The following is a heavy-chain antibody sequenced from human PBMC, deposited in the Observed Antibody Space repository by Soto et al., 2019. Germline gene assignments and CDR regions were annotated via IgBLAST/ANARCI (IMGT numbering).Heavy chain of an antibody. D-gene: IGHD2-2*02. CDR3: ARAAEIVVVPAAISYYYYGMDV. CDR1: GGSFSGYY. Sequence: PSETLSLTCAVYGGSFSGYYWSWIRQPPGKGLEWIGEINHSGSTNYNPSLKSRVTISVDTSKNQFSLKLSSVTAADTAVYYCARAAEIVVVPAAISYYYYGMDVWGQGTTVTVS. V-gene: IGHV4-34*01. CDR2: INHSGST. J-gene: IGHJ6*02.